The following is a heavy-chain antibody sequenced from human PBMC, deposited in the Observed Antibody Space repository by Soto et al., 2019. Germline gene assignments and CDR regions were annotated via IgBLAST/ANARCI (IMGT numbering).Heavy chain of an antibody. CDR3: ARDQGYGGNSLSFYYYYYGMDV. CDR1: GGTFSSYA. J-gene: IGHJ6*02. Sequence: QVQLVQSGAEVKKPGSSVKVSCKASGGTFSSYAISWVRQAPGQGLEWMGGIIPIFGTANYAQKFQGRVTITADESTSTAYMELSSLRSEDTAVYCCARDQGYGGNSLSFYYYYYGMDVWGQGTTVTVSS. CDR2: IIPIFGTA. V-gene: IGHV1-69*12. D-gene: IGHD2-21*02.